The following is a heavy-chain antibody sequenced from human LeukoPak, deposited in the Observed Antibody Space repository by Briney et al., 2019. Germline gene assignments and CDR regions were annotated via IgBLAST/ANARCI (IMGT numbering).Heavy chain of an antibody. CDR1: LFTLFNDA. CDR3: AKEPREYCSSTSCPNWFDS. V-gene: IGHV3-23*01. Sequence: VGALRHSCAPPLFTLFNDAVSGVSAGPGGGREWVSAIIVIVGTTYYTQSVKGRFTISRDNSENTMFLQMNSLRAEDTAVYYCAKEPREYCSSTSCPNWFDSWGQGTLVTVSS. CDR2: IIVIVGTT. D-gene: IGHD2-2*01. J-gene: IGHJ5*01.